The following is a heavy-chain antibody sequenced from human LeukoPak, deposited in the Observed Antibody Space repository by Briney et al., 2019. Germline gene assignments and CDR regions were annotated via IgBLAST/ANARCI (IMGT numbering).Heavy chain of an antibody. V-gene: IGHV3-23*01. Sequence: GGSLRLSCAASGFTFSSYAMSWVRQAPGKGLEWVSAISGSGGSTYYADSVKGRFTISRDNSKNTLYLQMNSLRAEDTAVYYCAREGHYDSSGSYYYYYGMDVWGQGTTVTVSS. CDR1: GFTFSSYA. CDR3: AREGHYDSSGSYYYYYGMDV. CDR2: ISGSGGST. J-gene: IGHJ6*02. D-gene: IGHD3-22*01.